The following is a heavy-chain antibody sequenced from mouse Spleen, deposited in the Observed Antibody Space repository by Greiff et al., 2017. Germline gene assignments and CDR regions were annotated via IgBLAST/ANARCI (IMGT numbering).Heavy chain of an antibody. Sequence: EVKLMESGGGLVKPGGSLKLSCAASGFTFSDYGMHWVRQAPEKGLEWVAYISSGSSTIYYADTVKGRFTISRDNAKNTLFLQMTSLRSEDTAMYYCARPVMITTTSYFDYWGQGTTLTVSS. D-gene: IGHD2-4*01. V-gene: IGHV5-17*01. CDR2: ISSGSSTI. CDR3: ARPVMITTTSYFDY. CDR1: GFTFSDYG. J-gene: IGHJ2*01.